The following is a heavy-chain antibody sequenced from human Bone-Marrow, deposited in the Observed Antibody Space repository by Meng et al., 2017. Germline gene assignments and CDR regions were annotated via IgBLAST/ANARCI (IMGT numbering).Heavy chain of an antibody. J-gene: IGHJ4*02. D-gene: IGHD5-18*01. CDR1: GGSISSSSYY. CDR2: MYYDGNT. Sequence: SETLSLTCTVSGGSISSSSYYWGWIRQPPGKGLEWIGYMYYDGNTKYNPSLNSRVTISVDTSKNQFSLRLNSVTAADTAVYYCARALRGYSYGPFDDWGQGTLVTVSS. CDR3: ARALRGYSYGPFDD. V-gene: IGHV4-39*07.